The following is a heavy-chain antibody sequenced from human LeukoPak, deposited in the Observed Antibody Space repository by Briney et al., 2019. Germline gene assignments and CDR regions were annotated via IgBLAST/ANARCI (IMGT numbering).Heavy chain of an antibody. CDR1: GGSFSGYY. CDR3: ARESTLTTRSNRAIDL. V-gene: IGHV4-34*01. D-gene: IGHD4-17*01. CDR2: INHSGST. J-gene: IGHJ3*01. Sequence: SETLSLTCAVYGGSFSGYYWSWIRQPPGKGLEWIGEINHSGSTNYNPSLKSRVTISVDTSKNQFSLKLTSVTAADTAMYYCARESTLTTRSNRAIDLWGQGTMVTVSS.